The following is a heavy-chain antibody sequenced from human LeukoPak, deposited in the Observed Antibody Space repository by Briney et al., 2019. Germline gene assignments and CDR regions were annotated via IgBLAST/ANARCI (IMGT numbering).Heavy chain of an antibody. J-gene: IGHJ4*02. CDR1: GFTFSSYA. V-gene: IGHV3-23*01. Sequence: PGGSLRLSCAASGFTFSSYAMSWVRQAPGKGLEWVSAISGSGGSTYYADSVKGRFTISRDNSKNTLYLQMNSLRAEDTAVYYCAKLSVVVPAALRHYFDYWGQGTLVTVSS. D-gene: IGHD2-2*02. CDR3: AKLSVVVPAALRHYFDY. CDR2: ISGSGGST.